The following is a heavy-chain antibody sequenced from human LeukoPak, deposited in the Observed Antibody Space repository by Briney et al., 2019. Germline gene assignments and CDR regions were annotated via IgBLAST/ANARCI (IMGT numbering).Heavy chain of an antibody. CDR3: ARDRLPQHYYYYMDV. Sequence: ASVKVSCKASGYTFTSYGISWVRQAPGQGLECMGWISAYNGNTNYAQKLQGRVTMTTDTSTSTAYMELRSLRSDDTAVYYCARDRLPQHYYYYMDVWGKGTTVTVSS. J-gene: IGHJ6*03. V-gene: IGHV1-18*01. CDR2: ISAYNGNT. D-gene: IGHD5/OR15-5a*01. CDR1: GYTFTSYG.